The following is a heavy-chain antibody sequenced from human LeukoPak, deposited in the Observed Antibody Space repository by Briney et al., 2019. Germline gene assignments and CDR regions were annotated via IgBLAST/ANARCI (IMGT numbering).Heavy chain of an antibody. CDR3: ARPGLYSGYDPFDP. V-gene: IGHV4-34*01. Sequence: PSETLSLTCAVYGGSFSGYYWSWIRQPPGKELEWIGEINHSGSTNYNPSLKSRVTISVDTSKNQFSLKLSSVTAADTAVYYCARPGLYSGYDPFDPWGQGTLVTVSS. CDR2: INHSGST. J-gene: IGHJ5*02. CDR1: GGSFSGYY. D-gene: IGHD5-12*01.